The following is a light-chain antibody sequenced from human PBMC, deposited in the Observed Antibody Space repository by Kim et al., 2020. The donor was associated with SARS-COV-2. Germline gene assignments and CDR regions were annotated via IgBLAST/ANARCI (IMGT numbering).Light chain of an antibody. CDR1: SGGGGGYNY. CDR3: CSYAGSYTRV. V-gene: IGLV2-11*01. Sequence: GQSVTISCTGTSGGGGGYNYVSWYQQHPGKAPKLMIYDVSKRPSGVPDRFSGSKSGNTASLTISGLQAEDEADYYCCSYAGSYTRVFGGGTQLTVL. J-gene: IGLJ2*01. CDR2: DVS.